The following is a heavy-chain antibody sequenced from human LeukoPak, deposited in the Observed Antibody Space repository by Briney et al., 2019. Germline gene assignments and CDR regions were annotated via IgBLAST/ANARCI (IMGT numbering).Heavy chain of an antibody. CDR3: VGGAPNWGFDF. V-gene: IGHV1-46*01. CDR1: GYTFTSYY. D-gene: IGHD7-27*01. J-gene: IGHJ4*02. CDR2: NNPSGGST. Sequence: ASVKVSCKASGYTFTSYYMHWVRQAPGQELEWMGINNPSGGSTSYAQKFQGRVTMTRDTSTSTVYMELSSLRSEDTAVYYCVGGAPNWGFDFWGQGTLVIVSS.